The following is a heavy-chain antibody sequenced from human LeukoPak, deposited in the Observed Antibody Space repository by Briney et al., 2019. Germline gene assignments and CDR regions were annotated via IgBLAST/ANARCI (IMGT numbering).Heavy chain of an antibody. Sequence: PGGSLRLSCAASGFTFTTYWMGWVRQAPGKGLEWVASIKQDGSEKYYVDSVKGRFTISRDNAKNSLYLQMNSLRAEDTAVYYCAELGITMIGGVWGKGTTVTISS. CDR1: GFTFTTYW. D-gene: IGHD3-10*02. J-gene: IGHJ6*04. CDR2: IKQDGSEK. V-gene: IGHV3-7*01. CDR3: AELGITMIGGV.